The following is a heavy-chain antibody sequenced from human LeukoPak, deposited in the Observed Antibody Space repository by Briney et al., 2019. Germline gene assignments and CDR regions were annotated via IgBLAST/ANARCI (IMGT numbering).Heavy chain of an antibody. Sequence: SGGSLRLSCAASGFTFSSYAMSRVRQAPGKGLEWVSAISGSGGSTYYADSVKGRFTISRDNSKNTLYLQMNSLRAEDTAVYYCAKDSSGAYNWFDPWGQGTLVTVSS. CDR2: ISGSGGST. CDR1: GFTFSSYA. J-gene: IGHJ5*02. D-gene: IGHD6-19*01. V-gene: IGHV3-23*01. CDR3: AKDSSGAYNWFDP.